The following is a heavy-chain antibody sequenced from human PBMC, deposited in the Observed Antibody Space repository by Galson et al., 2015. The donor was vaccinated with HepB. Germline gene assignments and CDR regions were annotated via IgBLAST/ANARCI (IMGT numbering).Heavy chain of an antibody. CDR2: ISGNDDST. V-gene: IGHV3-23*01. D-gene: IGHD3-16*01. J-gene: IGHJ5*01. CDR1: GFAFHSHA. CDR3: AKGYGLFDS. Sequence: SLRLSCAASGFAFHSHAMSWVRQAPGRALEWISVISGNDDSTFYAVSVKGRFTVSRDNFKNMLYLQMDSLTAGDTGLYFCAKGYGLFDSWAQGILVTVSS.